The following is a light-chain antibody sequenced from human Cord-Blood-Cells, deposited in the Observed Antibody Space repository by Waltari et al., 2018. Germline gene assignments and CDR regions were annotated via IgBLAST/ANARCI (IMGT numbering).Light chain of an antibody. Sequence: IVLTQSPATLSLSPGERATPPCRASQSVSSYLAWYQQKPGQAPRLLIYDASNRATGIPARFSGSGSGTDFTLTISSLEPEDFAVYYCQQRSNWPPITFGQGTRLEIK. CDR2: DAS. CDR1: QSVSSY. J-gene: IGKJ5*01. V-gene: IGKV3-11*01. CDR3: QQRSNWPPIT.